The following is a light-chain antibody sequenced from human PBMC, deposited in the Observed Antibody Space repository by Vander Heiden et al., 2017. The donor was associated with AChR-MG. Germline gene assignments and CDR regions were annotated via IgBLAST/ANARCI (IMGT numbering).Light chain of an antibody. J-gene: IGLJ2*01. CDR1: SSDVGGYNY. CDR2: DVS. CDR3: SSYTSSSTLVV. Sequence: AFTHPASVSGSPGQSITIACTGTSSDVGGYNYVSWYQQHPGKAPKLMIYDVSNRPSGVSNRFSGSKSGNTASLTISGLQAEDEADYYCSSYTSSSTLVVFGGGTKLTVL. V-gene: IGLV2-14*03.